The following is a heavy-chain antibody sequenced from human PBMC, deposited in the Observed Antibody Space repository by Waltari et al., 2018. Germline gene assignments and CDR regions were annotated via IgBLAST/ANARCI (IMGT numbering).Heavy chain of an antibody. J-gene: IGHJ6*03. D-gene: IGHD1-1*01. Sequence: QVQLVQSGAEVKKPGASVKVSCKASGYTFTSYDINWVRQATGQGLEWMGWMNPNSGNTGYAQKFQGRVTMTRNTSISTAYMELSSLRSEDTAVYYCARYLVGTTGTDHYYYYYYMDVWGKGTTVTVSS. CDR3: ARYLVGTTGTDHYYYYYYMDV. CDR1: GYTFTSYD. CDR2: MNPNSGNT. V-gene: IGHV1-8*01.